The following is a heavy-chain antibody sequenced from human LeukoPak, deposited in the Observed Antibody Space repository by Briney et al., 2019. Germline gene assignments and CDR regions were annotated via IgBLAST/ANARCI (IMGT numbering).Heavy chain of an antibody. Sequence: GGSLRLSCAASGFTFSDYTMNWVRQAPGKGLEWVSSISSGGTYKYYADSVKGRFTISRDNAQNSLYLQMNSLRAEDSSVYYCARPTTVTTISADAFDIWGQGAMVTVSS. D-gene: IGHD4-17*01. CDR1: GFTFSDYT. J-gene: IGHJ3*02. CDR3: ARPTTVTTISADAFDI. V-gene: IGHV3-21*01. CDR2: ISSGGTYK.